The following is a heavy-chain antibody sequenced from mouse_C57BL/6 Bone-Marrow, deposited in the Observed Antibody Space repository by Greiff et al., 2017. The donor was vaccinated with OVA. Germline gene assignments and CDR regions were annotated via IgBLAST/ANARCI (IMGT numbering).Heavy chain of an antibody. CDR1: GYTFTDYN. J-gene: IGHJ1*03. CDR3: ARTPPVVAPRFDV. V-gene: IGHV1-18*01. D-gene: IGHD1-1*01. CDR2: INPNNGGT. Sequence: VQLKESGPELVKPGASVKIPCKASGYTFTDYNMDWVKQSHGKSLEWIGDINPNNGGTIYNQKFKGKATLTVDKSSSTAYMELRSLTSEDTAVYYCARTPPVVAPRFDVWGTGTTVTVSS.